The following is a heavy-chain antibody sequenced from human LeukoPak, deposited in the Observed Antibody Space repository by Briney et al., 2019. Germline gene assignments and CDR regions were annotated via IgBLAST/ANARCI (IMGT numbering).Heavy chain of an antibody. CDR3: ARTPIYYFDNSGYYN. CDR1: GYTFTGNY. V-gene: IGHV1-2*02. Sequence: ASVKVSCKASGYTFTGNYMHWVRQAPGQGLEWMGWINPNSGGTNYAQKFQGRVTMTRDTSISTAYMELNRLRSDDTAVYYCARTPIYYFDNSGYYNWGQGTLVTVSS. J-gene: IGHJ4*02. CDR2: INPNSGGT. D-gene: IGHD3-22*01.